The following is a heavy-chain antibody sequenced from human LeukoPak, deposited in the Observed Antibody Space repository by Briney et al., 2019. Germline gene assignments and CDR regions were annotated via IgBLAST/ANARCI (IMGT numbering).Heavy chain of an antibody. J-gene: IGHJ5*02. CDR2: IYYSGST. D-gene: IGHD3-22*01. CDR1: GDSISSSSSY. CDR3: ASTTLYYYDSSGYSFDP. V-gene: IGHV4-39*01. Sequence: PSETLSLTCTVSGDSISSSSSYWGWIRQPPGEGLEWIGSIYYSGSTYYNTSLKSRVTISVDTSKNQFSLKLSSVTAADTAVYYCASTTLYYYDSSGYSFDPWGQGTLVTVSS.